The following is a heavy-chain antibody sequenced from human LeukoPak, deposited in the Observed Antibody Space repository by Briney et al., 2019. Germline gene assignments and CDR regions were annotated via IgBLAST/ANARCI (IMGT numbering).Heavy chain of an antibody. CDR2: INHSGST. CDR1: GGSFSGYY. J-gene: IGHJ4*02. V-gene: IGHV4-34*01. Sequence: SETLSLTCAVYGGSFSGYYWSWIRQTPGKGLEWIGEINHSGSTNYNPSLKSRVTISVDTSKNQFSLKLSSVTAADTAVYYCARGLRYETRFDYWGQGTLVTVSS. D-gene: IGHD3-9*01. CDR3: ARGLRYETRFDY.